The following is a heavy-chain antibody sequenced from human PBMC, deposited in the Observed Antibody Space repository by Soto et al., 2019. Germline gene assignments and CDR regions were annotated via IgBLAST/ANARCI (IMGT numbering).Heavy chain of an antibody. CDR2: IRSKANSYAT. CDR3: TRQNSEGLGLRKGYGMDV. J-gene: IGHJ6*02. Sequence: EVQLVESGGGLVQPGGSLKLSCAASGFTFSGSAMHWVRQASGKGLEWVGRIRSKANSYATAYAASVKGRFTISRDDSKNTAYLQMNSLKTEDTAVYYCTRQNSEGLGLRKGYGMDVWGQGTTVTVSS. D-gene: IGHD1-26*01. CDR1: GFTFSGSA. V-gene: IGHV3-73*02.